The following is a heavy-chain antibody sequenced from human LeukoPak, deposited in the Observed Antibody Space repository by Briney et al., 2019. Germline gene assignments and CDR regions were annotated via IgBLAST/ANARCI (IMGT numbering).Heavy chain of an antibody. CDR2: ISYDGSNK. J-gene: IGHJ3*02. Sequence: GRSLRLSCAASGFTFSSYGMHWVRQAPGKGLEWVAVISYDGSNKFYADSVTGRFTISRDNSKNTLYLQMNSLRAEDTAVYYCAAKGYSYGNNAFDIWGQGTMVTVSS. CDR3: AAKGYSYGNNAFDI. D-gene: IGHD5-18*01. CDR1: GFTFSSYG. V-gene: IGHV3-30*03.